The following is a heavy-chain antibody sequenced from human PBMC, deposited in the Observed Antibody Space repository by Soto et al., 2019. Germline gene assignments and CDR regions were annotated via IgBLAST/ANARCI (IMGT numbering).Heavy chain of an antibody. D-gene: IGHD3-9*01. V-gene: IGHV3-21*01. CDR1: GFTFSSYN. CDR3: AREQGLYYDILTATWRGYGMDV. CDR2: ISSSSSYI. J-gene: IGHJ6*02. Sequence: VGSLRLSCAASGFTFSSYNMNWVRQAPGKGLEWVSSISSSSSYIYYADSVKGRFTISRDNAKNSLYLQMNSLRAEDTAVYYCAREQGLYYDILTATWRGYGMDVSGQGTTVTVSS.